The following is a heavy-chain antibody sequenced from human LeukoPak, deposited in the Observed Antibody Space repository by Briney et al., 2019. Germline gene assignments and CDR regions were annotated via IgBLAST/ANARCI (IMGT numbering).Heavy chain of an antibody. Sequence: GGSLRLSCAASGFTVSSNYMSWVRQAPGKGLEWVSAISESGSGTYYADSVKGRYTISRDNSKDTLSLQMNSLRAEDTAVYYCAKDIAQGYTFGSIEQDYWGQGTLVTVSS. D-gene: IGHD5-18*01. V-gene: IGHV3-23*01. CDR3: AKDIAQGYTFGSIEQDY. J-gene: IGHJ4*02. CDR1: GFTVSSNY. CDR2: ISESGSGT.